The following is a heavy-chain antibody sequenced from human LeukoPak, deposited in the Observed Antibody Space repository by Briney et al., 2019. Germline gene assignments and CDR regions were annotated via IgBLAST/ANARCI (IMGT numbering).Heavy chain of an antibody. CDR2: ISAYNGNT. D-gene: IGHD1-26*01. CDR1: GYTFTSYG. V-gene: IGHV1-18*01. J-gene: IGHJ5*02. Sequence: ASVKVSCKASGYTFTSYGSSWVRQAPGQGLEWMGWISAYNGNTNYAQKLQGRVTMTTDTSTSTAYMELRRLRSDGTAVYYRARYRIVGATTAVGWFDPWGQGTLVTVSS. CDR3: ARYRIVGATTAVGWFDP.